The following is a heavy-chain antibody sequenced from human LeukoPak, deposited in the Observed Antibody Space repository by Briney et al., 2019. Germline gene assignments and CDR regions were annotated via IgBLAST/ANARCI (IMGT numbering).Heavy chain of an antibody. CDR2: IWYDGSNK. D-gene: IGHD3-10*01. Sequence: GGSLRLSCAASGFTFSSYGMHWVRQAPGKGLEGVAVIWYDGSNKYYADSVKGRFTISRDNSKNTLYLQMNSLRAEDTAVYYCARESYYGSGSSLYYYYYMDVWGKGPTVTVSS. CDR1: GFTFSSYG. CDR3: ARESYYGSGSSLYYYYYMDV. V-gene: IGHV3-33*01. J-gene: IGHJ6*03.